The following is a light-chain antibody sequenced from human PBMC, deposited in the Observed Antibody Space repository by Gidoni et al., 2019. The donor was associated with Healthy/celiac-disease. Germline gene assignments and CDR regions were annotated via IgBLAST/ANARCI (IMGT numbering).Light chain of an antibody. J-gene: IGKJ4*01. CDR1: QSVSSS. V-gene: IGKV3-15*01. Sequence: EIVMPQSPASLSVSPVERATLSCWASQSVSSSLAWYQQKPGQAPRRLIYGASTRATGIPARFSGSGSGTEFTLTISSLQSEDFAVYYCQQYNIWPLSFXGXTKVEIK. CDR3: QQYNIWPLS. CDR2: GAS.